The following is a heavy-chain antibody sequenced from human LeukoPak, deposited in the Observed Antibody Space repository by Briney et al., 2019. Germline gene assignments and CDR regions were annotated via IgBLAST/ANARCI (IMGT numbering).Heavy chain of an antibody. V-gene: IGHV3-48*01. J-gene: IGHJ5*01. CDR1: GFTFSSHG. D-gene: IGHD6-19*01. CDR2: ISGSGDTT. CDR3: ARTEGSGWFEY. Sequence: GGSLRLSCAASGFTFSSHGMNWVRQAPGKGLEWVSYISGSGDTTYYADSVKGRFTISRDNAKSSLSLQMNSLRAEDTAVYYCARTEGSGWFEYWGQGTLAIVSS.